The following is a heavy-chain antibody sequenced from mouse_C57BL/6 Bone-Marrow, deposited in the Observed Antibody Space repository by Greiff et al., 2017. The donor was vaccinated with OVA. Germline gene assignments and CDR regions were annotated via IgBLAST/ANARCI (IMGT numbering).Heavy chain of an antibody. J-gene: IGHJ4*01. CDR2: IYPGDGDT. D-gene: IGHD2-3*01. CDR1: GYAFSSSW. V-gene: IGHV1-82*01. Sequence: QVQLKQSGPELVKPGASVKISCKASGYAFSSSWMNWVKQRPGKGLEWIGRIYPGDGDTNYNGKFKGKATLTADKSSSTAYMQLSSLTSEDSAVYFCARGILDGLYAMDYWGQGTSVTVSS. CDR3: ARGILDGLYAMDY.